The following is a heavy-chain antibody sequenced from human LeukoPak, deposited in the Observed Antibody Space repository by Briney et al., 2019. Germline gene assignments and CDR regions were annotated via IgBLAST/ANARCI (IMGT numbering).Heavy chain of an antibody. CDR1: GFTFSSYW. CDR2: ISTRGTTI. D-gene: IGHD3-3*01. J-gene: IGHJ4*02. CDR3: ATVQFLEWLPD. V-gene: IGHV3-48*03. Sequence: GGSLRLSCAASGFTFSSYWMSWVRQAPGKGLEWISYISTRGTTIYYADSVKGRFTISRDNTNNSLFLQMNSLRVEDTAFYYCATVQFLEWLPDWGQGTLVTVSP.